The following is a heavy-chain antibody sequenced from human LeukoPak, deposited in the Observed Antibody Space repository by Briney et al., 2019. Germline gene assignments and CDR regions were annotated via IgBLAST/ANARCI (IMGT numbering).Heavy chain of an antibody. CDR1: GFTFDDYA. CDR3: AKDRAAAALYYMDV. D-gene: IGHD6-13*01. V-gene: IGHV3-9*03. CDR2: ISWNSGSI. J-gene: IGHJ6*03. Sequence: PGGSLRLSCAASGFTFDDYAMHWVRQAPGKGLEWVSGISWNSGSIGYADSVKGRFTISRDNAKNSLYLQMNSLRAEDMALYYCAKDRAAAALYYMDVWGKGTTVTVSS.